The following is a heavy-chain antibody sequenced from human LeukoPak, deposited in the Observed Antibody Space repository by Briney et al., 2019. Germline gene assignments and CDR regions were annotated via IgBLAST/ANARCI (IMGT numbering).Heavy chain of an antibody. Sequence: VASVKVSCKVSGYTLTELSMHWVRQAPGKGLEWMGGFDPEDGETIYAQKFQGRVTMTEDTSTDTAYMELSSLRSEDTAVYYCATFHRYCSSTSCYYYMDVWGKGTTVTISS. J-gene: IGHJ6*03. V-gene: IGHV1-24*01. CDR1: GYTLTELS. CDR2: FDPEDGET. CDR3: ATFHRYCSSTSCYYYMDV. D-gene: IGHD2-2*01.